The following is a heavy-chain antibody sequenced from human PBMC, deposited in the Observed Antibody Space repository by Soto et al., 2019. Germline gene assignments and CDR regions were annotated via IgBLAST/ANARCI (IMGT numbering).Heavy chain of an antibody. V-gene: IGHV3-74*03. D-gene: IGHD3-3*01. CDR3: ARSGYDFWSGYFHYYFDS. Sequence: PGGSLRLSCAASGFTFNRHWMHWVRQAPGKGLVWVSRINTDGSNTTYADSVKGRFATSRDNAKNTLYLQMNSLRAEDTAVYYCARSGYDFWSGYFHYYFDSWGQGTLVTVSS. CDR1: GFTFNRHW. J-gene: IGHJ4*02. CDR2: INTDGSNT.